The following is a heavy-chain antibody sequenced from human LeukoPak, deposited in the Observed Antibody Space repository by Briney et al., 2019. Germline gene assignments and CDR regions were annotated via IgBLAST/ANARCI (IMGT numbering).Heavy chain of an antibody. CDR3: ARTPRIAAAGYYFDY. V-gene: IGHV1-69*13. D-gene: IGHD6-13*01. CDR1: GGTFSSYA. J-gene: IGHJ4*02. CDR2: IIPIFGTA. Sequence: SVKVSCKASGGTFSSYAISWVRQAPGQGLEWMGGIIPIFGTANYAQKFQGRVTITADESASTAYMELSSLRSEDTAVYYCARTPRIAAAGYYFDYWGQGTLVTVSS.